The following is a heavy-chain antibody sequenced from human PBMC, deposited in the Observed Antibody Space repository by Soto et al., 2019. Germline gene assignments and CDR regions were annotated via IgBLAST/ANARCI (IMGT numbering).Heavy chain of an antibody. CDR3: AKEGTSGLYYFDY. D-gene: IGHD6-19*01. CDR1: GFTFNTFY. CDR2: INQGGSER. V-gene: IGHV3-7*03. J-gene: IGHJ4*02. Sequence: GGSLRLSCAASGFTFNTFYMDWVRQAPGKGLEWVGNINQGGSERTYADSVRGRFTISRDNAKNSLYLQMNSLRDGDSAIYYCAKEGTSGLYYFDYWGQGTLVTVSS.